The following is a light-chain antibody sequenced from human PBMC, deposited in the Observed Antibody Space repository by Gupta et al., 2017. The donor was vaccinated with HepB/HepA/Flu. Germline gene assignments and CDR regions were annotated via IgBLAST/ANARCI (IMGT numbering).Light chain of an antibody. CDR1: SSNIGEGYD. CDR3: QSYDNRLSVWV. J-gene: IGLJ3*02. V-gene: IGLV1-40*01. CDR2: YAN. Sequence: QSVLTQPLSVSGAPRQWFTISDPWGSSNIGEGYDLHWYQQLPGRAPKLLIKYANIRPSGVPDRFSGSRSDTSASLAITGLQAEDEADYYCQSYDNRLSVWVFGGGTKLTVL.